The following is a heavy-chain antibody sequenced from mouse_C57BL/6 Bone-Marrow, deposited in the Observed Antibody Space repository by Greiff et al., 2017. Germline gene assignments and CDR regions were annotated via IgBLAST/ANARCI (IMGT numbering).Heavy chain of an antibody. V-gene: IGHV1-39*01. CDR1: GYSFTDYN. CDR2: INPNYGTT. CDR3: ARGYEYDYARDY. J-gene: IGHJ4*01. D-gene: IGHD2-4*01. Sequence: VQLQQSGPELVKPGASVKISCKASGYSFTDYNMNWVKQSNGQSLEWIGVINPNYGTTNYNQKFKGKATLTVDKSSSTAYMQLNSLTSEDSAVYYCARGYEYDYARDYWGQGTSVPVSS.